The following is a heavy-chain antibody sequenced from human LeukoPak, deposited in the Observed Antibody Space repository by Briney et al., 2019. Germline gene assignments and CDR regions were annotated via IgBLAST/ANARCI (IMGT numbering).Heavy chain of an antibody. V-gene: IGHV4-59*08. J-gene: IGHJ6*02. CDR1: GGSISSYY. CDR2: IYSSGST. Sequence: PSETLSLTCTVSGGSISSYYWSWIRQPPGKGLEWIGYIYSSGSTNYNSSLKSRVTISVDTSKNQFSLKLSSVTAADTAVYYCARLLTGSRTKKNYYYYGMDVWGQGTTVTVSS. CDR3: ARLLTGSRTKKNYYYYGMDV. D-gene: IGHD3-9*01.